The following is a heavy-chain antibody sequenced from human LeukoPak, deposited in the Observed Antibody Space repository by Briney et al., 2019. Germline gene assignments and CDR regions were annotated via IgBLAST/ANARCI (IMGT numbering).Heavy chain of an antibody. V-gene: IGHV3-66*01. CDR3: AGYGGYSF. CDR2: ISGSGTT. J-gene: IGHJ4*01. CDR1: GFAVSGNH. D-gene: IGHD4-23*01. Sequence: RGSLRLSCAASGFAVSGNHMTWVRQAPGKGLEWVSVISGSGTTFYADSVKGRLTISRDISKNTIYLQMNNLRPEDTAVYYCAGYGGYSFWGQGTLVTVSS.